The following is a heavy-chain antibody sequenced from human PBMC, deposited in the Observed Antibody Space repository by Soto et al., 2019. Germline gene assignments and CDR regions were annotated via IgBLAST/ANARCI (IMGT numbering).Heavy chain of an antibody. CDR3: AREWIDAFDI. CDR1: GGSISSYY. V-gene: IGHV4-59*01. CDR2: IYYSGST. J-gene: IGHJ3*02. Sequence: KTSETLSLTCTVSGGSISSYYWSWIRQPPGKGLEWIGYIYYSGSTNYNPSLKSRVTISVDTSKNQFSLKLSSVTAADTAVYYCAREWIDAFDIWGQGTTGTVSS. D-gene: IGHD2-2*03.